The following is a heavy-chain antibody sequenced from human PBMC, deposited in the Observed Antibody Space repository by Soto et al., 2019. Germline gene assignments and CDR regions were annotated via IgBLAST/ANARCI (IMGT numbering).Heavy chain of an antibody. CDR1: GGSISSGGYY. Sequence: QVQLQESGPGLVKPSQTLSLTCTVSGGSISSGGYYCSWIRQHPGKGLEWIGYIYYSGSTYYNPSLKSRVTVSVDTSKNQFSLKLSSVTAADTAVYYCARAPDRFHGMDVWGQGTTVTVSS. CDR2: IYYSGST. CDR3: ARAPDRFHGMDV. J-gene: IGHJ6*02. D-gene: IGHD3-3*01. V-gene: IGHV4-31*03.